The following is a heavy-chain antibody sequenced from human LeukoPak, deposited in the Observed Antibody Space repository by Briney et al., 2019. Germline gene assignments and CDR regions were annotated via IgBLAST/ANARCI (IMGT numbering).Heavy chain of an antibody. CDR1: GYSISSGYY. CDR3: ATLVSTRYYFDY. Sequence: PSETLSLTCTVSGYSISSGYYWGWIRQPPGKGLEWIGSIYHSGSTYYNPSLKSRVTISIDTSKNQFSLRLTSVTAADTAVYFCATLVSTRYYFDYWGQGTLVTVSS. D-gene: IGHD5/OR15-5a*01. V-gene: IGHV4-38-2*02. CDR2: IYHSGST. J-gene: IGHJ4*02.